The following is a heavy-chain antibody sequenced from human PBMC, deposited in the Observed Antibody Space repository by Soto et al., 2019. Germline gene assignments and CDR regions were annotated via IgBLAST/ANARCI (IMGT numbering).Heavy chain of an antibody. CDR2: INPSGGST. D-gene: IGHD3-3*01. CDR3: ARSSTYYDFWSGPYDAFDI. V-gene: IGHV1-46*03. CDR1: GYTFTSYY. J-gene: IGHJ3*02. Sequence: KMCRASVKVSCKASGYTFTSYYMHWVRQAPGQGLEWMGIINPSGGSTSYAQKFQGRVTMTRDTSTSTVYMELSSLRSEDTAVYYCARSSTYYDFWSGPYDAFDIWGQGTMVTVSS.